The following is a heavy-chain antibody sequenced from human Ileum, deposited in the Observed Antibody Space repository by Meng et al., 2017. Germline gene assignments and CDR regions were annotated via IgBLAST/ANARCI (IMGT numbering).Heavy chain of an antibody. CDR2: INHSGST. Sequence: QVQLQQGGAGLLKASESVSRTCAVYGGSVSGYYWTWLRQPPGKGLEWIGEINHSGSTNSNPSLKSRVTMSIDTSKIQFSLKLSSVTAADAAVYYCARYGGSGSYWHFDPWGRGTLVTVSS. J-gene: IGHJ2*01. V-gene: IGHV4-34*01. CDR1: GGSVSGYY. D-gene: IGHD3-10*01. CDR3: ARYGGSGSYWHFDP.